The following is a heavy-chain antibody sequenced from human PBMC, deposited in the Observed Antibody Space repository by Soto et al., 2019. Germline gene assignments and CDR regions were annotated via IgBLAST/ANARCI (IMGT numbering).Heavy chain of an antibody. CDR1: GFTFSVYA. V-gene: IGHV3-23*01. J-gene: IGHJ1*01. D-gene: IGHD1-7*01. Sequence: GGSLRLSCAASGFTFSVYAMSWVRQAPGKGLEWVSAISSNGGRTFYADSLRGRFTISRDNSKSALYLQMNNLRAEDTAIYYCAKYSELPYEAYLQQWGQGTLVTVS. CDR3: AKYSELPYEAYLQQ. CDR2: ISSNGGRT.